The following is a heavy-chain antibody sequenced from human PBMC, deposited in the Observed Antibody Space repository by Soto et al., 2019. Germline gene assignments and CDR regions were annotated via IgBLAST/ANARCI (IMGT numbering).Heavy chain of an antibody. CDR1: GGTFSSYT. V-gene: IGHV1-69*08. CDR2: IIPILGIA. J-gene: IGHJ5*02. CDR3: ARDRGSMVRGA. D-gene: IGHD3-10*01. Sequence: QVQLVQSGAEVKKPGSSVKVSCKASGGTFSSYTISWVRQAPGQGLEWMGRIIPILGIANYAQKFQGRVTIAADKSTSTAYMELSSLRSEDTAVYYCARDRGSMVRGAWGQGTLVTVSS.